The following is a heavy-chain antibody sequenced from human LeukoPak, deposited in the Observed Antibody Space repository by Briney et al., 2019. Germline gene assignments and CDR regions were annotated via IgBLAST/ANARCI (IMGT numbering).Heavy chain of an antibody. D-gene: IGHD6-19*01. Sequence: PGGSLRLSCAASGCTFSSYGMHWVRQAPRKGLEWVAVIWYDGSNKYYADSVKGRFTISRDNSKNTPYLQMNSLRAEDTAVYYCASSSGWSYDDDYWGQGTLVTVSS. J-gene: IGHJ4*02. CDR2: IWYDGSNK. CDR3: ASSSGWSYDDDY. CDR1: GCTFSSYG. V-gene: IGHV3-33*01.